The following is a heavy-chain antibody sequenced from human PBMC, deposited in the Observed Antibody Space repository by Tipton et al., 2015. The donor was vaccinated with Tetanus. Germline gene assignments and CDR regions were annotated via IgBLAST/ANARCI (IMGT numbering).Heavy chain of an antibody. D-gene: IGHD6-13*01. CDR2: ISAYNGNT. V-gene: IGHV1-18*01. CDR3: ARDEGRIAAAGTYFEY. Sequence: QLVQSGAEVKKPGASVKVSCKTSGYTFSIYGISWVRQAPGQGLEWMGWISAYNGNTKYAQKYQGRLTMTTDTSTSTAYMELKSLRSDDTAVYYWARDEGRIAAAGTYFEYWGQGPLVTVSS. J-gene: IGHJ4*02. CDR1: GYTFSIYG.